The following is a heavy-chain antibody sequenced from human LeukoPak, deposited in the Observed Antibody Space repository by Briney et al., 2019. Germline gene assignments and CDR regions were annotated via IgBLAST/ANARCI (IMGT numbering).Heavy chain of an antibody. J-gene: IGHJ3*02. V-gene: IGHV3-23*01. Sequence: PGGSLRLSCAASGFSFSSYSMIWVRQAPGKGLEWVSAISDSGGSTYYADSVKGRFTISRDNSKNTLYVQMNSLRAEDTAVYYCAKAPSSYSGYCPWGDFDIWGQGTMVTASS. CDR2: ISDSGGST. CDR3: AKAPSSYSGYCPWGDFDI. CDR1: GFSFSSYS. D-gene: IGHD3-22*01.